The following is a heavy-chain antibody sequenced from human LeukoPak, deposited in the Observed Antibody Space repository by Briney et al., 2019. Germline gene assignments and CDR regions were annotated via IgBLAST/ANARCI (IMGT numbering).Heavy chain of an antibody. CDR1: GGSLSSSSYY. CDR3: ARAGRVVPAAADY. J-gene: IGHJ4*02. CDR2: IYYSGST. D-gene: IGHD2-2*01. V-gene: IGHV4-39*07. Sequence: SETLSLTCTVSGGSLSSSSYYWGWIRQPPGKGLEWIGSIYYSGSTYYNPSLKSRVTISVDTSKNQFSLKLSSVTAADTAVYYCARAGRVVPAAADYWGQGTLVTVSS.